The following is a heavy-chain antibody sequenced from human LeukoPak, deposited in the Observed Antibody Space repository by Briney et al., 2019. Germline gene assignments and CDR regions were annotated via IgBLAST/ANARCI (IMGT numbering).Heavy chain of an antibody. D-gene: IGHD5-18*01. CDR2: ISAYNGNT. Sequence: ASVKVSCKASGYTFTSYGISWVRQAPGQGLEWMGWISAYNGNTNYAQKLQGRVTMTTDTSTSTAYMELRSPRSDDTAVYYCARIHYSYGSFDPWGQGTLVTVSS. J-gene: IGHJ5*02. CDR1: GYTFTSYG. CDR3: ARIHYSYGSFDP. V-gene: IGHV1-18*01.